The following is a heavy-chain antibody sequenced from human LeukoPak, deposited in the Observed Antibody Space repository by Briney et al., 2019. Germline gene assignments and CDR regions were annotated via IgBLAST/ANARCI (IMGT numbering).Heavy chain of an antibody. Sequence: GGSLRLSCAASGFTFSSFAMNWVRQAPGKGPQWVSYISSSSSAIYYADSVRGRFTISRDNAKNSLYLQMNSLRDEDTAVYYCARGGEMATNPYYFDYWGQGTLVTVSS. V-gene: IGHV3-48*02. CDR3: ARGGEMATNPYYFDY. D-gene: IGHD5-24*01. CDR2: ISSSSSAI. J-gene: IGHJ4*02. CDR1: GFTFSSFA.